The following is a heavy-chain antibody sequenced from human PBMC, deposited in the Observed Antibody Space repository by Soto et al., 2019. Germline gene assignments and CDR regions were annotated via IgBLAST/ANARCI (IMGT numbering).Heavy chain of an antibody. CDR3: ARHSFEYSSSPGYYYGMDV. CDR2: IYPGDSDT. Sequence: GESLKIFCKGSGYSFTSYWIGWVRQMPGKGLEWMGIIYPGDSDTRYSPSFQGQVTISADKSISTAYLQWSSLKASDTAVYYCARHSFEYSSSPGYYYGMDVWGQGATVTVSS. CDR1: GYSFTSYW. J-gene: IGHJ6*02. V-gene: IGHV5-51*01. D-gene: IGHD6-6*01.